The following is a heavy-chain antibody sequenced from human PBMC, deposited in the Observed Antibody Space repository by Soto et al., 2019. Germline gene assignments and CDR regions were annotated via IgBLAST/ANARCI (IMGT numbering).Heavy chain of an antibody. V-gene: IGHV4-39*01. CDR2: ILYSGST. D-gene: IGHD6-19*01. Sequence: SETLSLTCIVSGGSITRNNHYWGWIRQSPGKGLEWIGSILYSGSTNYNPSLKSRVTLSVETSKNQFSLKMSSVTAADTALYYCARLGSSGWYQGSYFDYWGQGTLLTVSS. CDR3: ARLGSSGWYQGSYFDY. CDR1: GGSITRNNHY. J-gene: IGHJ4*02.